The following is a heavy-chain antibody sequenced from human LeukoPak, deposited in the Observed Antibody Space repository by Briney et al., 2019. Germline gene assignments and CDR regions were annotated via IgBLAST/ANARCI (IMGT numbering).Heavy chain of an antibody. J-gene: IGHJ4*02. CDR2: IYYSGTT. CDR3: AGGVQTYYFDY. Sequence: SETLSLTCAVSGDSISSWYWSWIRQPPGKGLQWIGYIYYSGTTYYNPSLKSRVTISVDTSKNQFSLKLSSVTAADTAVYYCAGGVQTYYFDYWGQGTLVTVSS. CDR1: GDSISSWY. V-gene: IGHV4-59*04. D-gene: IGHD3-16*01.